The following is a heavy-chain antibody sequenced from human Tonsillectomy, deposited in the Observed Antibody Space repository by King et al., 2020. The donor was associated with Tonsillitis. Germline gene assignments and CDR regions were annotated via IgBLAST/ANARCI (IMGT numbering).Heavy chain of an antibody. J-gene: IGHJ4*02. V-gene: IGHV3-33*01. Sequence: VQLVESGGGVVQPGRSLRLSCVVSGFSVSYYAMHWVRQAPGKGLEWVAVMWYDGTDEYYADSVKGRFTVSRDNSKNTLYLQMHSLRADDTAEYYCARDLDDHWGQGTLVTVSS. CDR1: GFSVSYYA. CDR2: MWYDGTDE. CDR3: ARDLDDH. D-gene: IGHD3-3*01.